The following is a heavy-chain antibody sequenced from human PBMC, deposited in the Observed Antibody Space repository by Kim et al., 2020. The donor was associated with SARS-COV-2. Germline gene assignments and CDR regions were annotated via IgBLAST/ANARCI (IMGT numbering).Heavy chain of an antibody. CDR2: IYTSGST. V-gene: IGHV4-61*02. J-gene: IGHJ3*02. Sequence: SETLSLTCTVSGGSISSGSYYWSWIRQPAGKGLEWIGRIYTSGSTNYNPSLKSRVTISVDTSKNQFSLKLSSVTAADTAVYYCARVPVLRQPGYSSGRGAFDIWGQGTMVPVSS. CDR3: ARVPVLRQPGYSSGRGAFDI. D-gene: IGHD6-19*01. CDR1: GGSISSGSYY.